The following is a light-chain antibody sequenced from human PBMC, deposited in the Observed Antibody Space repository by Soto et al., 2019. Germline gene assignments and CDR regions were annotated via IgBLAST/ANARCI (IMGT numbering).Light chain of an antibody. CDR2: AAS. Sequence: DIQLTQSPTFLSASVGDRVTITCRAGQGISSDLAWYQQKPGKAPKLLIYAASTLQSGVPSRFSGSGSGTEFTLTISSLQPEDFATYYCQQLNSYPLITFGHGTTVDIK. V-gene: IGKV1-9*01. J-gene: IGKJ3*01. CDR3: QQLNSYPLIT. CDR1: QGISSD.